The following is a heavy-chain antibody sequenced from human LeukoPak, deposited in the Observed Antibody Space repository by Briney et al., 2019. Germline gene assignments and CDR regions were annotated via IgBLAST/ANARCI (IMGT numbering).Heavy chain of an antibody. Sequence: GRSLRLSCAASGFTSSSYGMHWVRQAPGKGLEWVAVIWYDGSNKYYADSVKGRFTISRDNSKNTLYLQMNSLRAEDTAVYYCARDHSLRHFDYWGQGTLVTVSS. CDR1: GFTSSSYG. CDR3: ARDHSLRHFDY. J-gene: IGHJ4*02. CDR2: IWYDGSNK. D-gene: IGHD2-15*01. V-gene: IGHV3-33*08.